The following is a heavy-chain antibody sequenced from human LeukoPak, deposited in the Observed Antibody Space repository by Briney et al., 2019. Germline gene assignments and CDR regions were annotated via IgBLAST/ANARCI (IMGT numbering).Heavy chain of an antibody. CDR2: INPNSGGT. V-gene: IGHV1-2*02. CDR1: GYTFTGYY. CDR3: AKYYYGSGSYPT. Sequence: RDSVKVSCKASGYTFTGYYMHWVRQAPGQGLEWMGWINPNSGGTNYAQKFQGRVTMTRDTSISTAYMELSRLRSDDTAVYYCAKYYYGSGSYPTWGQGTLVTVSS. J-gene: IGHJ4*02. D-gene: IGHD3-10*01.